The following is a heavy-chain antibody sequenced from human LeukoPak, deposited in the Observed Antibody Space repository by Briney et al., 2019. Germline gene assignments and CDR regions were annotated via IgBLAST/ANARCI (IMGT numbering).Heavy chain of an antibody. CDR2: ISSSSSYI. V-gene: IGHV3-21*01. D-gene: IGHD3-22*01. CDR1: GFTFSSYS. J-gene: IGHJ1*01. Sequence: GGSLRLSCAASGFTFSSYSMNWVRRAPGKGLEWVSSISSSSSYIYYADSVKGRFTISRDNAKNSLYLQMNSLRAEDTAVYYCASYDSSGYYQEYFQHWGQGTLVTVSS. CDR3: ASYDSSGYYQEYFQH.